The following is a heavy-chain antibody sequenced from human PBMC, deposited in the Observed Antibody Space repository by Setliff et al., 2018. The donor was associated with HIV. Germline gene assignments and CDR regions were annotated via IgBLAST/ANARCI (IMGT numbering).Heavy chain of an antibody. CDR2: VFYSGST. CDR3: ARLVRGGSGHYFDY. Sequence: SETLSLTCAVSDYSISSGYYWGWIRQPPGKGLEWIGTVFYSGSTSYSPPLKSRVTISVDTSKNQFSLKLKSVTAADTALYYCARLVRGGSGHYFDYWGQGKLVTVSS. V-gene: IGHV4-38-2*01. D-gene: IGHD3-10*01. J-gene: IGHJ4*02. CDR1: DYSISSGYY.